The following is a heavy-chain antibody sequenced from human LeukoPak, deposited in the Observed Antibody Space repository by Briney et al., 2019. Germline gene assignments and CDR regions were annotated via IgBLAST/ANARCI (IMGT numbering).Heavy chain of an antibody. CDR1: GYTFTGYY. Sequence: ASVKVSCKASGYTFTGYYMHWVGQAPGQGMEWMGRINPNSGGTKYAQKFQGRVTMTRDTYISTAYMEVSRVRDGGTAVYVCSSFGDYYDSSGYYKRRATAGFDYWGQGTLVTVSS. D-gene: IGHD3-22*01. CDR2: INPNSGGT. J-gene: IGHJ4*02. V-gene: IGHV1-2*06. CDR3: SSFGDYYDSSGYYKRRATAGFDY.